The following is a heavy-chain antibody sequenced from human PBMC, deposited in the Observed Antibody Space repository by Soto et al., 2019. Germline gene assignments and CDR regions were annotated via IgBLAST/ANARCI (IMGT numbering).Heavy chain of an antibody. J-gene: IGHJ4*02. CDR2: IYWDDDK. Sequence: QITLKESGPTLVKPTQTLTLTCTFSGFSLTTDAVGVGWIRQPPGKALEWLALIYWDDDKRYSPGQKSRLTISKDASRNHVSLTLTNIDPADTATYYFAHVYWVGSGMRYYFDYWGQGTLVTVSS. CDR1: GFSLTTDAVG. CDR3: AHVYWVGSGMRYYFDY. V-gene: IGHV2-5*02. D-gene: IGHD1-1*01.